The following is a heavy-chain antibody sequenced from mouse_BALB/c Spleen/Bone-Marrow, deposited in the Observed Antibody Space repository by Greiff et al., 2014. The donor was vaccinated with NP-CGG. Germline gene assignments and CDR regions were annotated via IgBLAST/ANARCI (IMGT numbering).Heavy chain of an antibody. V-gene: IGHV5-6-3*01. Sequence: EVKLVESGGGLVQPGGSLKLSCAASGFTFSTYGMSWVRQTPDKRLELVASINNNGGSTYYPDSVKGRFTISRDNAKNTLYLQMGSLKSEDTAMYYCARDHVVGYWGQGTLVTVSA. CDR3: ARDHVVGY. CDR2: INNNGGST. CDR1: GFTFSTYG. J-gene: IGHJ3*01.